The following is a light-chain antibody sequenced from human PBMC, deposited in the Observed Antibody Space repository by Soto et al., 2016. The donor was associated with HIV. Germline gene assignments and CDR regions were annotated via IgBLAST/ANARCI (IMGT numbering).Light chain of an antibody. CDR1: NIGSKS. V-gene: IGLV3-21*03. Sequence: SYELTQPPSVSVAPGKTARITCGGNNIGSKSVHWYQQEPGQAPVLVVYDDGDRPSGIPERFSGSNSGNTATLTISRVEAGDEADYYCQMWDSSSDHPNWVFGGGTKLTVL. CDR3: QMWDSSSDHPNWV. J-gene: IGLJ3*02. CDR2: DDG.